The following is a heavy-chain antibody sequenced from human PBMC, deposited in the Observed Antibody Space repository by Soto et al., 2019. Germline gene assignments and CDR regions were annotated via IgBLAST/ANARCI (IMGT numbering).Heavy chain of an antibody. CDR3: ARSVFP. Sequence: SETLSLTCTVSGGSISSYYWNWIRQHPGKGLEWIGYFYYSGSTYYNPSIKSRVTISVNTSKNQFSLKLSSVTAADTAVYYCARSVFPWGQGTLVTVSS. CDR2: FYYSGST. CDR1: GGSISSYY. J-gene: IGHJ5*02. V-gene: IGHV4-59*06.